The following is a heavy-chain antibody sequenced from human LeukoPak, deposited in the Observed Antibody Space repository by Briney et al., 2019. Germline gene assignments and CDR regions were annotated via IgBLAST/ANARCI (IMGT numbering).Heavy chain of an antibody. V-gene: IGHV4-34*01. J-gene: IGHJ6*03. CDR1: GGSFSGYY. CDR3: ARGYTTFGVVIRYYYYMDV. D-gene: IGHD3-3*01. Sequence: PSETLSLTCAVYGGSFSGYYWSWIRQPPGKGLEWIGEINHSGSTNYNPSLKSRVTISVDTSKNQFSLKLSSVTAADTAVYYCARGYTTFGVVIRYYYYMDVWGKGTTVTVSS. CDR2: INHSGST.